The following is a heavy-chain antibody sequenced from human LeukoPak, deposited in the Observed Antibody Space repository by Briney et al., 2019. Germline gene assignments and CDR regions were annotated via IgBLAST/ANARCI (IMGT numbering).Heavy chain of an antibody. CDR1: GGSISVSIYY. CDR2: IYYSGST. J-gene: IGHJ4*02. D-gene: IGHD1-26*01. CDR3: ARHYGT. V-gene: IGHV4-39*01. Sequence: PSETLSLSCTVSGGSISVSIYYWGWIRQPPGKGLEWIGSIYYSGSTYYNPSLKSRVTISVVTSKNQFSLKLNSVTATDTAVYCCARHYGTWGQGTLVTASS.